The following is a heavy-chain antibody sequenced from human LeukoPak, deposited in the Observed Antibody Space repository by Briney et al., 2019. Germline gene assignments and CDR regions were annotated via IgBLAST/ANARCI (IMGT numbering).Heavy chain of an antibody. Sequence: PSETLSLTCTVYGYSISSGYYWGWIRQPPGKGLEWIGSIYHSGSTYYNPSLKSRVTISVDTSKNQFSLKLSSVTAADTAVYYCARWGYSSLYYFDYWGQGTLVTVSS. J-gene: IGHJ4*02. CDR3: ARWGYSSLYYFDY. D-gene: IGHD5-24*01. CDR1: GYSISSGYY. CDR2: IYHSGST. V-gene: IGHV4-38-2*02.